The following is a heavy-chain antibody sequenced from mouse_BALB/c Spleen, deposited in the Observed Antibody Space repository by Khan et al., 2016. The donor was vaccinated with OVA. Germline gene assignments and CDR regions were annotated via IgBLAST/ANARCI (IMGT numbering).Heavy chain of an antibody. V-gene: IGHV9-3-1*01. Sequence: QIQLVQSGPELKKPGETVKISCKASGYTFTNYGMNWVKQAPGKGLKWMGWIYTYTGEPTYADDFKGRFAFSLETSASTTYLQINNLKNEDTATYFCARAGSRDMDYWGQGTSVTVSS. CDR1: GYTFTNYG. D-gene: IGHD1-1*01. CDR3: ARAGSRDMDY. J-gene: IGHJ4*01. CDR2: IYTYTGEP.